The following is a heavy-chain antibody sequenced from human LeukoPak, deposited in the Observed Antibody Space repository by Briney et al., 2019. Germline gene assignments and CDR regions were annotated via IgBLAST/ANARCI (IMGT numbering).Heavy chain of an antibody. D-gene: IGHD3-3*01. CDR2: ISYDGSNK. CDR3: AKWNDLWSGYLVF. J-gene: IGHJ4*02. V-gene: IGHV3-30*18. CDR1: GFTFSSYG. Sequence: GGSLRLSCAASGFTFSSYGMHWVRQAPGKGLEWVAVISYDGSNKYYADSVKGRFTISRDNSKNTLYLQMNSLRAEDTAVYYCAKWNDLWSGYLVFWGQGTLVTVSS.